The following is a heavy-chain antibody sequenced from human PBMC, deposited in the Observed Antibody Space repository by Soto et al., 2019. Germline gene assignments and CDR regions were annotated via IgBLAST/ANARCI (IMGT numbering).Heavy chain of an antibody. J-gene: IGHJ5*02. CDR2: IKQDGSEK. CDR1: GFTFSSYW. Sequence: PGGSLRLSCAASGFTFSSYWMSWVRQAPGKGLEWVANIKQDGSEKYYVDSVKGRFTISRDNAKNSLYLQMNSLRAEDTALYHCARMFCCSASCFLSPENENWFDPWGQGTLVTVSS. V-gene: IGHV3-7*05. D-gene: IGHD2-2*01. CDR3: ARMFCCSASCFLSPENENWFDP.